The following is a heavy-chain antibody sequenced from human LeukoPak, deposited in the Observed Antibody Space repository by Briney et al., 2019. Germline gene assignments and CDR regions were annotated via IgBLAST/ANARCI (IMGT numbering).Heavy chain of an antibody. V-gene: IGHV3-33*01. J-gene: IGHJ4*02. CDR3: ARTPTVAVAGELDY. CDR2: IWYGGSNK. CDR1: GFTFSSYG. D-gene: IGHD6-19*01. Sequence: PGGSLRLSCAASGFTFSSYGMHWVRQAPGKGLEWVAVIWYGGSNKYYADSVKGRFTISRDNSKNTLYLQMNSLRAEDTAVYYCARTPTVAVAGELDYWGQGTLVTVSS.